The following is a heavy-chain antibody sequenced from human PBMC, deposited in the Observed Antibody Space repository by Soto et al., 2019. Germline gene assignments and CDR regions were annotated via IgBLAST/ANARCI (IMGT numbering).Heavy chain of an antibody. CDR1: GGSFSGYY. V-gene: IGHV4-34*01. CDR3: ERSGYYDSTNWFDP. J-gene: IGHJ5*02. D-gene: IGHD3-22*01. CDR2: INHSGST. Sequence: SETLSLTCAVYGGSFSGYYWSWIRQPPGKGLEWIGEINHSGSTNYNPSLKSRVTISVDTSKNQFSLKLSSVTAADTAVYYCERSGYYDSTNWFDPWGQGTMVT.